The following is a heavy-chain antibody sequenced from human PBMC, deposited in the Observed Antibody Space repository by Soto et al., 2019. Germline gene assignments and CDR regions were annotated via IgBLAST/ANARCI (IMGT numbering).Heavy chain of an antibody. J-gene: IGHJ4*02. Sequence: GGSLRLSCAASGFTFSSYAMSWVRQAPGKGLEWVSAISGSGGSTYYADSVKGRFTISRDNSKNTLYLQMNSLRAEDTAVYYCAKGELLWFGELFPMGAFYDYWGQGTLVTVSS. CDR1: GFTFSSYA. V-gene: IGHV3-23*01. CDR2: ISGSGGST. CDR3: AKGELLWFGELFPMGAFYDY. D-gene: IGHD3-10*01.